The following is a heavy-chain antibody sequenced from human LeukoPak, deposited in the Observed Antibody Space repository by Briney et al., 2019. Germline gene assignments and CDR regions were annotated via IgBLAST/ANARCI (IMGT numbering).Heavy chain of an antibody. J-gene: IGHJ4*02. V-gene: IGHV1-46*01. D-gene: IGHD6-13*01. CDR2: INPSGGST. Sequence: ASVKVSCKASGGTFSSYAISWVRQAPGQGLEWMGIINPSGGSTNYAQDFQGRVTMTRDMSTSTVYMELSSLRSDDTAVYYCARDLEDGAAAGDFDYWGQGTLVTVSS. CDR3: ARDLEDGAAAGDFDY. CDR1: GGTFSSYA.